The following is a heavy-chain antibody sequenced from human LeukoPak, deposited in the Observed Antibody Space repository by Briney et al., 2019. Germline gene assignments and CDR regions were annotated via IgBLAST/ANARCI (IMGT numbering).Heavy chain of an antibody. J-gene: IGHJ4*02. CDR3: ARGGQKRYYYDSSGLFDY. D-gene: IGHD3-22*01. CDR2: IYYSGST. CDR1: GGSISSGGYY. V-gene: IGHV4-31*03. Sequence: SKTLSLTCTVSGGSISSGGYYWSWIRQHPGKGLEWIGYIYYSGSTYYNPSLKSRVTISVDTSKNQFSLKLSSVTAADTAVYYCARGGQKRYYYDSSGLFDYWGQGTLVTVSS.